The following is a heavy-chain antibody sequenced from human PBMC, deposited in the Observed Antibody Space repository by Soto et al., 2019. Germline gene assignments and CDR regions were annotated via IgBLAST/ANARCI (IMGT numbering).Heavy chain of an antibody. D-gene: IGHD2-21*02. Sequence: GGSLRLSCAASGFTFSNAWMNWVRQAPGKGLEWVGRIKSKTDGGTTDYAAPVKGRFTISRDDSKNTLYLQMNSLKTEDTAVYYCTTDCGGDCQYYYYYGMDVWGQGTTVTVSS. CDR1: GFTFSNAW. J-gene: IGHJ6*02. CDR3: TTDCGGDCQYYYYYGMDV. CDR2: IKSKTDGGTT. V-gene: IGHV3-15*07.